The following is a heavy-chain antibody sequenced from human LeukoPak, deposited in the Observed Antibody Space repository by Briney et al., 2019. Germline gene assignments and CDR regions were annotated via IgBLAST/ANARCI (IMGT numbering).Heavy chain of an antibody. Sequence: PGGSLRLSCAASGFTFSSYAMSWVRQAPGKGLEWVSAISGSGGSTYYADSVKGRFTISRDNSKNTLYPQMNSLRAEDTAVYYCAKGTYYYDSSGYDFDYWGQGTLVTVSS. V-gene: IGHV3-23*01. CDR1: GFTFSSYA. CDR3: AKGTYYYDSSGYDFDY. J-gene: IGHJ4*02. D-gene: IGHD3-22*01. CDR2: ISGSGGST.